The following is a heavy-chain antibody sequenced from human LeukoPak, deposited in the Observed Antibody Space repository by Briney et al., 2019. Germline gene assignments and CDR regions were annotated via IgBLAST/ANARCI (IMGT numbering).Heavy chain of an antibody. CDR2: ISYDGSNK. CDR3: ARDPGAGPFDY. Sequence: PGGSLRLSCAASGFTFSSYAMHWVRQAPGKGLVWVAVISYDGSNKYYADSVKGRFTISRDNSKNTLYLQMNSLRAEDTAVYYCARDPGAGPFDYWGQGTLVTVSS. V-gene: IGHV3-30-3*01. J-gene: IGHJ4*02. CDR1: GFTFSSYA. D-gene: IGHD1-26*01.